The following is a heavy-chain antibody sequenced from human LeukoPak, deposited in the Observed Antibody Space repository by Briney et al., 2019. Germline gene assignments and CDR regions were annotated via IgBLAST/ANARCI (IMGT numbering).Heavy chain of an antibody. CDR2: IYYSGST. V-gene: IGHV4-39*01. J-gene: IGHJ4*02. CDR3: ARGYYYGSGSPDY. D-gene: IGHD3-10*01. CDR1: GGSISSSSYY. Sequence: SETLSLTCTVSGGSISSSSYYWVWIRQPPGKGLEWLGSIYYSGSTYYNPSLKSRVTISVDTSKNQLSLKLSSVTAADTAVYYCARGYYYGSGSPDYWGQGTLVTVSS.